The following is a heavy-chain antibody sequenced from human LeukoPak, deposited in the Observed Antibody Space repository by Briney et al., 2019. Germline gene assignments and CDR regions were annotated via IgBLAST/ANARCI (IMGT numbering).Heavy chain of an antibody. J-gene: IGHJ4*02. CDR3: ARGGIAVAGTLDY. D-gene: IGHD6-19*01. CDR2: INHNSGGT. Sequence: ASVKVSCKASGYTFTGYYMHWVRQAPGHGLEWMGWINHNSGGTNYAQKFQGRVTMTRDTSISTAYMELSRLRSDDTAVYYCARGGIAVAGTLDYWGQGTLVTVSS. V-gene: IGHV1-2*02. CDR1: GYTFTGYY.